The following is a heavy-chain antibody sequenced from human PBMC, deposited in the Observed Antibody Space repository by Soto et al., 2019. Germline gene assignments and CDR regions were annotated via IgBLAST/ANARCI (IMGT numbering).Heavy chain of an antibody. Sequence: QVQLQESGPGLVKPSGTLSLTCAVSGGSISSSNWWSWVRQPPGKGLEWIGEIYHSGSTNYNPSLQSRVTISVDKSKNQFSRKLSSLTAADTAVYYWARWGGGSGSYWFDYWGQGTLVTVSS. CDR2: IYHSGST. CDR1: GGSISSSNW. D-gene: IGHD3-10*01. J-gene: IGHJ4*02. CDR3: ARWGGGSGSYWFDY. V-gene: IGHV4-4*02.